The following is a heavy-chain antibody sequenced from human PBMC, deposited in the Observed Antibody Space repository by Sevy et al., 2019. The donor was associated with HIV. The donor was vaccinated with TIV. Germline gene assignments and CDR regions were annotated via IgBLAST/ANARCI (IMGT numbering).Heavy chain of an antibody. CDR2: IYYSGST. J-gene: IGHJ4*02. D-gene: IGHD2-15*01. CDR1: GGSISSGDYY. CDR3: VGYCSGGSCYSDFDY. V-gene: IGHV4-30-4*01. Sequence: SETLSLTCTVSGGSISSGDYYWSWIRQPPGKGLEWIGYIYYSGSTYYNPSLKSRVTISVDTSKNQFSLKLSSVTAADTAVYYCVGYCSGGSCYSDFDYWGQGTLVTVSS.